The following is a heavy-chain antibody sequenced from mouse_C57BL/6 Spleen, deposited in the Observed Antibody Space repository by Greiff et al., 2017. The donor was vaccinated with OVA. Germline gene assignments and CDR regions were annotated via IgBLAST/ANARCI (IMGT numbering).Heavy chain of an antibody. Sequence: EVKLMESGAELVRPGSSVKMSCKTSGYTFTSYGINWVKQRPGQGLEWIGYIYIGNGYTEYNEKFKGKATLTSDTSSSTAYMQLSSLTSEDSAIYFCARGITTVVASLYWYFDVWGTGTTVTVSS. D-gene: IGHD1-1*01. CDR2: IYIGNGYT. V-gene: IGHV1-58*01. J-gene: IGHJ1*03. CDR1: GYTFTSYG. CDR3: ARGITTVVASLYWYFDV.